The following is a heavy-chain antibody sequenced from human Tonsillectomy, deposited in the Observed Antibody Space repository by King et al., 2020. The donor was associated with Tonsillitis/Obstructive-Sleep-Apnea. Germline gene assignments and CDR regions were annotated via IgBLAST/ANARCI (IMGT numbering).Heavy chain of an antibody. D-gene: IGHD7-27*01. J-gene: IGHJ3*02. CDR1: GGSISSSSYY. Sequence: QLQESGPGLVKPSETLSLTCTVSGGSISSSSYYWGWIRQPPGKGLEWIGSIYYSGSTYYNPSLKSRVTISVDTSQNQFSLKLSSVTAAETAVYYGARQNWGSDDAFDIWGQGTMVTVSS. CDR2: IYYSGST. V-gene: IGHV4-39*01. CDR3: ARQNWGSDDAFDI.